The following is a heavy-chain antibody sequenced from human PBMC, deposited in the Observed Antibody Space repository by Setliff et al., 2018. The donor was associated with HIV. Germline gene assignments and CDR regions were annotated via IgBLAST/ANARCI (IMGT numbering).Heavy chain of an antibody. V-gene: IGHV4-59*11. CDR1: GLSMRAHH. Sequence: SETLSLTCNVSGLSMRAHHWSWVRLPPGKTLEWLGYILYSGNSNYNPSFKNRVTISLNEAKRQFSLDLKSVTSADTAVYYCATEGREKLALFDHWGQGTLVTVSS. CDR2: ILYSGNS. D-gene: IGHD6-6*01. CDR3: ATEGREKLALFDH. J-gene: IGHJ4*02.